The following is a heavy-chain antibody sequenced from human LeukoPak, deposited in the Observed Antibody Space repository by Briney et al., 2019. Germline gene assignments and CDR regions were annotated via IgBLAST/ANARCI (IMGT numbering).Heavy chain of an antibody. CDR1: GFTFSSYA. Sequence: PGGSLRLSCAASGFTFSSYAMSWVRQAPGKGLEWVSAISGSGGSTYYADSVKGRFTISRDNSKNTLYLQMNSLRAEDTAVYYCARVPWYSSSWYVAYYYYYMDVWGKGTTVTVSS. CDR3: ARVPWYSSSWYVAYYYYYMDV. CDR2: ISGSGGST. V-gene: IGHV3-23*01. J-gene: IGHJ6*03. D-gene: IGHD6-13*01.